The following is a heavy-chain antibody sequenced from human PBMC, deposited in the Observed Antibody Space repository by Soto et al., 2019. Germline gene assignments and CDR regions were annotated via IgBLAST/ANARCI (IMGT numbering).Heavy chain of an antibody. CDR2: LYPNGRA. CDR3: ARGLGREYQDNRDYFHLDY. D-gene: IGHD1-20*01. J-gene: IGHJ4*02. Sequence: GXLRLSFPASGFTVKSNYLALVRQAPGEGLKWVSVLYPNGRAFYADSVKGRFTISTDNSQNSVYLLMNTLRAEDTAIYYCARGLGREYQDNRDYFHLDYWGQGTLVTVSS. V-gene: IGHV3-53*01. CDR1: GFTVKSNY.